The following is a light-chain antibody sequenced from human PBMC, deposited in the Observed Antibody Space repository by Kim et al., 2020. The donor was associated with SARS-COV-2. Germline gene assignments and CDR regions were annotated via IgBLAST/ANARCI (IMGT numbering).Light chain of an antibody. CDR2: RDN. CDR1: KLGDKY. CDR3: QAWDSSIYV. J-gene: IGLJ1*01. Sequence: SVSPVQTASITCSGDKLGDKYASWYQQKPGQSPVVVIFRDNRRPSGIPERFSGSNSGNTATLTISVTQAMDEADYYCQAWDSSIYVFGTGTKVTVL. V-gene: IGLV3-1*01.